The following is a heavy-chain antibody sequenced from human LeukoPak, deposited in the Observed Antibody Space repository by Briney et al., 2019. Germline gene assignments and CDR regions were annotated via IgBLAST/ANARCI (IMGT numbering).Heavy chain of an antibody. J-gene: IGHJ4*02. Sequence: GVSLTLSCAASGLTVSSNYMNWVRQAPGKGLEWVSLLYTDGSTYYADSVKGRFTISRDNPKNTLYLQMVNLRPEDTAVYYCASHDYSVWGYLDYWGQGALVTVSS. CDR1: GLTVSSNY. CDR3: ASHDYSVWGYLDY. CDR2: LYTDGST. D-gene: IGHD3-16*01. V-gene: IGHV3-66*02.